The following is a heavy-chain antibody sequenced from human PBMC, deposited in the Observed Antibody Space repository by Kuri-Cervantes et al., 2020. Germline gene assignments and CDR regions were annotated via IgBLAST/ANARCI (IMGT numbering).Heavy chain of an antibody. D-gene: IGHD3-10*01. CDR1: GYTFTSYD. J-gene: IGHJ4*02. Sequence: ASVKVSCKASGYTFTSYDINWVRQATGQGLEWMGWMNPNSGNTGYAQKFQGRVTMTRNTSISTAYMELSSLRSEDTAVYYCARAYTYYYYNGSGAYYFDYWGQGTLVTVSS. CDR2: MNPNSGNT. CDR3: ARAYTYYYYNGSGAYYFDY. V-gene: IGHV1-8*01.